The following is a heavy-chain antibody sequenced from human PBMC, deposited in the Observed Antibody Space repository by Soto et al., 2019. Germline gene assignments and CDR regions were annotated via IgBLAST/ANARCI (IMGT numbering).Heavy chain of an antibody. CDR2: IYYSGST. V-gene: IGHV4-59*01. Sequence: QVQLQESGPGLVKPSETLSLTCTVSGGSISNYYWSWIRQPPGKGLEWIGYIYYSGSTNYNPSLKSRVTISVDTSKNQFSMKRSSVTAADTAVDYCARLGSGSQNWFDPRGLGTLVTVSS. CDR3: ARLGSGSQNWFDP. J-gene: IGHJ5*02. CDR1: GGSISNYY. D-gene: IGHD3-10*01.